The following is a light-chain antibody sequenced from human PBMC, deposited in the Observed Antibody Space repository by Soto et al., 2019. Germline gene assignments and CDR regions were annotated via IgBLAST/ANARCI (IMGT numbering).Light chain of an antibody. V-gene: IGKV3D-15*01. CDR3: QQHNNWPWT. CDR1: QSVSSN. CDR2: VTS. J-gene: IGKJ1*01. Sequence: DIMLKQSPGTLSLYQGERATLSCRASQSVSSNHLAWYQQKPGQAPRLLIYVTSTRATGIPARFSGSGSGTEFTLTISSLQSEDFALYYCQQHNNWPWTFGQGTKVDIK.